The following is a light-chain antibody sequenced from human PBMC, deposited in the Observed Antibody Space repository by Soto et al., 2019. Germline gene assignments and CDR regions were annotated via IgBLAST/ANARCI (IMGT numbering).Light chain of an antibody. CDR1: SSDVGSYNL. V-gene: IGLV2-23*02. CDR3: CSYAGSSTYV. J-gene: IGLJ1*01. Sequence: QSVLTQPASVSGSPGQSITISCTGTSSDVGSYNLVSWYQQHPIKAPKLMIYEVSKRPSGVSNRFSGSKSGNTASLTISGLQAEDEADYYCCSYAGSSTYVLGTGTKVTVL. CDR2: EVS.